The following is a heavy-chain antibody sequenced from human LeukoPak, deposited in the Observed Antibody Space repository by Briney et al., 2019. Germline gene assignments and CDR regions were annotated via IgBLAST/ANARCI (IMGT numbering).Heavy chain of an antibody. D-gene: IGHD4-17*01. J-gene: IGHJ4*02. CDR3: ARGFRGDNFDY. V-gene: IGHV4-39*07. Sequence: PSETLSLTCSVSGGSINSRSYSWTWIRQPPGKDLEWIGSINYRGNTYFNPSLKSRVSMSVDTSTNQFSLRLRSVTAADTALYYCARGFRGDNFDYWGQGTLVTVSS. CDR2: INYRGNT. CDR1: GGSINSRSYS.